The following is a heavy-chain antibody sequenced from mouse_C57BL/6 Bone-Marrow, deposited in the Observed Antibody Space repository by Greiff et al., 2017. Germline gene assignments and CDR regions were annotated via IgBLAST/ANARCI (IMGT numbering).Heavy chain of an antibody. CDR3: ARRITWYFDV. V-gene: IGHV5-15*01. CDR1: GFTFSDYG. J-gene: IGHJ1*03. D-gene: IGHD2-4*01. Sequence: EVKLMESGGGLVQPGGSLKLSCAASGFTFSDYGMAWVRQAPRKGPEWVAFISNLAYSIYYADTVTGRFTISRENAKNTLYLEMSSLRSEDTAMYYCARRITWYFDVWGTGTTVTVSS. CDR2: ISNLAYSI.